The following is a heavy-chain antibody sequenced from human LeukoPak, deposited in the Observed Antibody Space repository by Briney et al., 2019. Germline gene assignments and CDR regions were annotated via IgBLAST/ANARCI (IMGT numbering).Heavy chain of an antibody. D-gene: IGHD3-10*01. CDR3: ARERPPYYYGSESVEEYYFDY. J-gene: IGHJ4*02. V-gene: IGHV1-69*13. CDR2: IIPIFGTA. CDR1: GGTFSSYA. Sequence: SVKVSCKASGGTFSSYAISWVRQAPGQGLEWMGGIIPIFGTANYAQKFQGRVTITADESTSTAYMELSSLRSEDTAVYYCARERPPYYYGSESVEEYYFDYWGQGTLVTVSS.